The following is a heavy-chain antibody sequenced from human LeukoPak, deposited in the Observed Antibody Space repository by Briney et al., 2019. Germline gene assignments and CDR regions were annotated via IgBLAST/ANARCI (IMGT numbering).Heavy chain of an antibody. D-gene: IGHD3-9*01. CDR1: GFTFDDYA. Sequence: PGRSLRLSCAASGFTFDDYAMHWVRQAPGKGLEWVSGISWNSGSIGYADSVKGRFTISRDNAKNSLYLQMNSLRAEDTALYYCAKRLTGYVNAFDIWGQGTMVTVSS. CDR2: ISWNSGSI. CDR3: AKRLTGYVNAFDI. J-gene: IGHJ3*02. V-gene: IGHV3-9*01.